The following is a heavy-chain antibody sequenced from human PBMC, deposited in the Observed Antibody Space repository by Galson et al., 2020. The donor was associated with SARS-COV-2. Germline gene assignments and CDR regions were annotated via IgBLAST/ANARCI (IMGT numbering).Heavy chain of an antibody. CDR1: GFTFSSYA. V-gene: IGHV3-30*04. CDR3: ASLITMVRGVINS. Sequence: GSLRLSCAASGFTFSSYAMHWVRQAPGKGLEWVAVISYDGSNKYYADSVKGRFTISRDNSKNTLYLQMNSLRAEDTAVYYCASLITMVRGVINSWGQGTLVTVSS. CDR2: ISYDGSNK. D-gene: IGHD3-10*01. J-gene: IGHJ4*02.